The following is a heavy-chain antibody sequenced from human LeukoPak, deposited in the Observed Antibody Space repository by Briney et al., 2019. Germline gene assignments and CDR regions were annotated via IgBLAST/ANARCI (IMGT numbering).Heavy chain of an antibody. J-gene: IGHJ3*02. D-gene: IGHD6-13*01. V-gene: IGHV3-30*04. CDR2: ISYDGSNK. Sequence: PGGSLRLSCAASGFTFSSYAMHWVRQAPGKGLGWVAVISYDGSNKYYADSVKGRFTISRDNSKNTLYLQMNSLRAEDAAVYYCARTVYSSSWYGSACDIWGQGTMVTVSS. CDR1: GFTFSSYA. CDR3: ARTVYSSSWYGSACDI.